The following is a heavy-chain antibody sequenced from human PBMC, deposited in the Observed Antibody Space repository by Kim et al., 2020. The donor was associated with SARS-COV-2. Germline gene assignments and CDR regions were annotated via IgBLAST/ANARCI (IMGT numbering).Heavy chain of an antibody. CDR2: ISSSSSYT. CDR1: GFTFSDYY. CDR3: ARERCYYGSGKSSCDD. V-gene: IGHV3-11*06. Sequence: GGSLRLSCAASGFTFSDYYMSWIRQAPGKGLEWVSYISSSSSYTNYADSVKGRFTISRDNAKNSLYLQMNSLRAEDTAVYYCARERCYYGSGKSSCDDWGQGSQVSVSS. D-gene: IGHD3-10*01. J-gene: IGHJ4*02.